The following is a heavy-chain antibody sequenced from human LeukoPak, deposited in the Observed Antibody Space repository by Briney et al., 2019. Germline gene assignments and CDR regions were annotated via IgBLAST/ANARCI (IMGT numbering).Heavy chain of an antibody. J-gene: IGHJ4*02. V-gene: IGHV4-59*01. CDR2: IYYSGSI. CDR1: GGSISSYY. CDR3: AREIGDSSSWYPHRGHFDY. Sequence: SETLSLTCTVSGGSISSYYWSWIRQPPGKGLEWIGYIYYSGSINYNPSLKSRVTISVDTSKNQFSLKLSSVTAADTAVYYCAREIGDSSSWYPHRGHFDYWGQGTLVTVSS. D-gene: IGHD6-13*01.